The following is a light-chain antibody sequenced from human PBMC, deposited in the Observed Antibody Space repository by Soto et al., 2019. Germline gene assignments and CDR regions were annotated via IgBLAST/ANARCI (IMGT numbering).Light chain of an antibody. CDR3: QQYHSYSLT. CDR2: KAS. J-gene: IGKJ4*01. Sequence: DIPMTQSPSTLSASVGDRVTITCRASQSISSWLAWYQQKPGKAPKLLIYKASSLEGGVPSRFSGSGSGTDFTLTISCLQPDDFATYYCQQYHSYSLTFGGGTKVDIK. V-gene: IGKV1-5*03. CDR1: QSISSW.